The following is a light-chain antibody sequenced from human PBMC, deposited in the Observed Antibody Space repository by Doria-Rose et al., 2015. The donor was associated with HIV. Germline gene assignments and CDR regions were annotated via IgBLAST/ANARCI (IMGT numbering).Light chain of an antibody. CDR2: AAS. Sequence: AIRMAQSQSSLSASTGDRVTITCRASQDISNYLAWYQQKPGKAPKLLIYAASTLQSGVPSRFSGSGSGTDFTLTISYLQSEDFATYYCQQYYSYPPTFGQGTKVEVK. CDR1: QDISNY. V-gene: IGKV1-8*01. J-gene: IGKJ1*01. CDR3: QQYYSYPPT.